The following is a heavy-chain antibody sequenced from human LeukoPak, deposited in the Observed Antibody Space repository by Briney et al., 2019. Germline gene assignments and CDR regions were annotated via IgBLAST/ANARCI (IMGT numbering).Heavy chain of an antibody. D-gene: IGHD4-17*01. V-gene: IGHV3-9*01. CDR3: AKDIDGDSPRDAFDI. J-gene: IGHJ3*02. CDR2: ISWNSGSI. Sequence: PGGSLRLSCAASGFTFDDYAMHWVRQAPGKGLEWVSGISWNSGSIGYADSVKGRFTISRDNAKNSLYLQMNSLRAEDTALYYCAKDIDGDSPRDAFDIWGQGTMVTVSS. CDR1: GFTFDDYA.